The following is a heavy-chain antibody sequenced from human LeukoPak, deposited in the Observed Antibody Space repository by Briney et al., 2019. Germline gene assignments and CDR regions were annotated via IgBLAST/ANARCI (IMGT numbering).Heavy chain of an antibody. Sequence: PGGSLRLSCAASGFTFSSYSMNWVRQAPGKGLEWVSSISSSSSYIYYADSVKGRFTISRDNAKNSLYLQMNSLRAEDTAVYYCARARCGLLTGYCYYFDYWGQGTLDTVSS. CDR2: ISSSSSYI. CDR3: ARARCGLLTGYCYYFDY. D-gene: IGHD3-9*01. V-gene: IGHV3-21*01. CDR1: GFTFSSYS. J-gene: IGHJ4*02.